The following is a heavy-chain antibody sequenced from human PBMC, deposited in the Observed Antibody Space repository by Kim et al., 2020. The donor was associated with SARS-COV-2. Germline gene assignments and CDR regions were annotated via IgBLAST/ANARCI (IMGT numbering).Heavy chain of an antibody. V-gene: IGHV1-8*01. Sequence: YEQKYQGRVTMTRNTSISTAYMGLSSLRSEDTAVYYCARGDWGYYYGMGVWGQGTTVTVSS. J-gene: IGHJ6*02. D-gene: IGHD3-16*01. CDR3: ARGDWGYYYGMGV.